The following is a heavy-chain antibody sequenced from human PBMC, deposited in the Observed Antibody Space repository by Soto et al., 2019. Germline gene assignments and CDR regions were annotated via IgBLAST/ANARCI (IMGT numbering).Heavy chain of an antibody. J-gene: IGHJ5*02. D-gene: IGHD3-3*01. CDR2: IHHSGST. Sequence: PSGTLSLTCDVSGCSLNSSNWWTRVRQTPGQGLEWIGEIHHSGSTNYNPSLKSRGTISADKSKNQFFLNLASVTAADTAMYYCMRRGGGGSGVVMSVWLDPWGQGTQV. CDR3: MRRGGGGSGVVMSVWLDP. V-gene: IGHV4-4*02. CDR1: GCSLNSSNW.